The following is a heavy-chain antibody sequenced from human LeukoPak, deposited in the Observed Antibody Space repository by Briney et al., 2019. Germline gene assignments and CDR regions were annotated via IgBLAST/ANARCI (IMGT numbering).Heavy chain of an antibody. D-gene: IGHD6-6*01. CDR3: ARPAGSSSSGDAFDI. J-gene: IGHJ3*02. CDR1: GYTFTSYG. CDR2: ISGYNGNT. Sequence: GASVKVSCKASGYTFTSYGISWVRQAPGQGLEWMGWISGYNGNTDYAQKFQGRVTMTTDTSTSTAYMELRSLRSDDTAVYYCARPAGSSSSGDAFDIWGQGTMVTVSS. V-gene: IGHV1-18*01.